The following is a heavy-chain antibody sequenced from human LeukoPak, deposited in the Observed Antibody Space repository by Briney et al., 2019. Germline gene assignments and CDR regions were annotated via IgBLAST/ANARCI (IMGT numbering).Heavy chain of an antibody. D-gene: IGHD5-18*01. V-gene: IGHV4-34*01. CDR3: AGGGYSSTFDY. CDR2: INHSGST. Sequence: SETLSLTCAVYGGSFSGYYWSWIRQPPGKGLEWIGEINHSGSTNYNPSPKSRVSISVDTSKNPFSMKLSSVTAADTAVYYCAGGGYSSTFDYWGQGTLVTVSS. J-gene: IGHJ4*02. CDR1: GGSFSGYY.